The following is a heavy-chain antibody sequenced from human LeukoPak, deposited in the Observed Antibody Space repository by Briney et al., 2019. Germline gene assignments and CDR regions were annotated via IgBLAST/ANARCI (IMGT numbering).Heavy chain of an antibody. D-gene: IGHD2-2*01. CDR2: INHSGST. J-gene: IGHJ5*02. Sequence: SETLSLTCTVSGGSISSYYWSWLRQPPGKGLHWIGEINHSGSTNYNQSLKSRVTIPVDTSKNQFSLKLSSVTASDTAVYYCARSRPLGYCSSTSCSSRRKAYNWFDPWGQGTLVTVSS. CDR1: GGSISSYY. CDR3: ARSRPLGYCSSTSCSSRRKAYNWFDP. V-gene: IGHV4-34*01.